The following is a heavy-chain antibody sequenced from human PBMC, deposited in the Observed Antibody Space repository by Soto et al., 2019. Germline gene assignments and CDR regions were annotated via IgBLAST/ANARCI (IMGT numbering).Heavy chain of an antibody. CDR2: ISLYSDGT. D-gene: IGHD2-2*01. J-gene: IGHJ5*02. Sequence: ASVKVSCKTSGYTFSNYGITWVRQAPRQPLEWLGWISLYSDGTNYAQKFQGRVSMTTDTSTTTAYMELRSLRSDDTAVYYCARVVPGAEAWFGPWGQGTLVTVSS. V-gene: IGHV1-18*01. CDR1: GYTFSNYG. CDR3: ARVVPGAEAWFGP.